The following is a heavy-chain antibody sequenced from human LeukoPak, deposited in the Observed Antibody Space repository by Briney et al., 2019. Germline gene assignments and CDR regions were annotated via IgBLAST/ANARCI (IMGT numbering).Heavy chain of an antibody. CDR3: ARDAGNSGYGCDL. CDR2: IRSSSET. V-gene: IGHV3-48*01. J-gene: IGHJ5*02. D-gene: IGHD5-12*01. CDR1: GFIFSQYS. Sequence: QSGGSLRLSCAASGFIFSQYSMNWVRHAPGKGLEWVSHIRSSSETFYADSVKGRFTISRDNARNSLYLQMNNLRGEDTAIYYCARDAGNSGYGCDLWGQGTLVTVSS.